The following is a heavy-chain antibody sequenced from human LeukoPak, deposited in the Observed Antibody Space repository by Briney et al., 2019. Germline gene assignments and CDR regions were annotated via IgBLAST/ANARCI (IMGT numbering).Heavy chain of an antibody. Sequence: PSETLSLTCTVSGGSISGSYGSWIRQPPGKGLEWIAYMYNSGSTNYNPSPKSRVTISIDTSKNQFSLKLSSRTPADTAIYSCARGIESYVDYGYWGQGILVTVSS. V-gene: IGHV4-59*01. CDR2: MYNSGST. CDR3: ARGIESYVDYGY. CDR1: GGSISGSY. D-gene: IGHD4-17*01. J-gene: IGHJ4*02.